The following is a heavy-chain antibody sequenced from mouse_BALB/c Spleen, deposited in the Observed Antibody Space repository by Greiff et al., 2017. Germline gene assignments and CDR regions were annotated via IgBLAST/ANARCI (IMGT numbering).Heavy chain of an antibody. V-gene: IGHV14-3*02. CDR2: IDPANGNT. Sequence: EVQLVESGAELVKPGASVKLSCTASGFNIKDTYMHWVKQRPEQGLEWIGRIDPANGNTKYDPKFQGKATITADTSSNTAYLQLSSLTSEDTAVYYCARGGWRYYFDDWGQGTTLTVSS. D-gene: IGHD3-3*01. CDR1: GFNIKDTY. J-gene: IGHJ2*01. CDR3: ARGGWRYYFDD.